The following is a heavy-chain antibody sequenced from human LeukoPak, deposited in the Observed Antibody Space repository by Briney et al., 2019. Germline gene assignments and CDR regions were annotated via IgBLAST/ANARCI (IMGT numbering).Heavy chain of an antibody. V-gene: IGHV5-51*01. J-gene: IGHJ4*02. CDR2: IYPGDSDT. CDR3: ARRLRPKNSNGYYDY. D-gene: IGHD3-22*01. CDR1: GYSFTSYW. Sequence: GESLKISCKGSGYSFTSYWIGWVRQMPGKGLEWMGIIYPGDSDTRYSPSFQGQVTISADKSISTAYLQWSSLKASDTAVYYCARRLRPKNSNGYYDYWGQGTLVTVSS.